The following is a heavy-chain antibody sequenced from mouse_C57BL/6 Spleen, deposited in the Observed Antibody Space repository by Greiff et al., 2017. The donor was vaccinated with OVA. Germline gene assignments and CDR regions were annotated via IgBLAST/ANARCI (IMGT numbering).Heavy chain of an antibody. Sequence: EVQLVESGGGLVQPGGSLKLSCAASGFTFSDYYMYWVRQTPEKRLEWVAYISNGGGSTYYPDTVKGRFTISRDNAKNTLYLQRSRLKSEDTAMYYCARRPGDYYAMDYWGQGTSVTVSS. CDR3: ARRPGDYYAMDY. V-gene: IGHV5-12*01. CDR1: GFTFSDYY. CDR2: ISNGGGST. J-gene: IGHJ4*01.